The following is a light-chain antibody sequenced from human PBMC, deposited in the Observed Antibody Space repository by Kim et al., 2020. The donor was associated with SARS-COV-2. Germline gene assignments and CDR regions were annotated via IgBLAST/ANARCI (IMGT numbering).Light chain of an antibody. J-gene: IGKJ4*01. CDR1: QSVSRY. V-gene: IGKV3-11*01. CDR2: DAS. CDR3: QQRSDWRLT. Sequence: LSPGERATRSCRDSQSVSRYLGWYQQKPGQAPRLLIYDASNRATGTPARFSGSGSGTDFTLTISNLEPEDFAVYYCQQRSDWRLTFGGGTKVDIK.